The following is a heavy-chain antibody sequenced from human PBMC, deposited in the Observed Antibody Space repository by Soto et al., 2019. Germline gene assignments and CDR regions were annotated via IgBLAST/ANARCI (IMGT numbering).Heavy chain of an antibody. Sequence: QVQLVQSGAEVKKPGSSVKVSCKASGGTFGSYAISRVRQAPGQGLEWMGGIIPIPGTANYAQKFQGRVTIAADESTSTAYMELSSLRSEDTALYYCARSQGSSTSLEIYYYYYYGMDVWGQGTTVTVSS. CDR2: IIPIPGTA. CDR3: ARSQGSSTSLEIYYYYYYGMDV. J-gene: IGHJ6*01. D-gene: IGHD2-2*01. CDR1: GGTFGSYA. V-gene: IGHV1-69*01.